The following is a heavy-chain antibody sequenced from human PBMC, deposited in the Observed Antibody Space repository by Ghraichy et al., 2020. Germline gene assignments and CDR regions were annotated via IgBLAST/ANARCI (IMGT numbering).Heavy chain of an antibody. Sequence: GGSLRLSCVASGFTFSMYGMHWVRQAPGKGLEWVALMSNDGGSIHYAVSVKDRFTISRDNSKNTLYLQVNSLRAEDTAGYYCARANGSGSYIIDYWGQGTPVTVSS. CDR2: MSNDGGSI. V-gene: IGHV3-30*03. CDR1: GFTFSMYG. D-gene: IGHD3-10*01. CDR3: ARANGSGSYIIDY. J-gene: IGHJ4*02.